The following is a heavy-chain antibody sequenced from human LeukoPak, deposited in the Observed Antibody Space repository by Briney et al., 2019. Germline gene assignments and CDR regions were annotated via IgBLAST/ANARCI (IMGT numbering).Heavy chain of an antibody. CDR2: IKQDGSAK. Sequence: PGGSLRLSCAASGFTFNNYWMTWVRQAPGKGLEWVANIKQDGSAKYYVDSVKGRFTISRDNAKNSLYLQMNSLRAEDTAVYYCARDPLGTNAFDIWGQGTMVTVSS. D-gene: IGHD1-14*01. CDR1: GFTFNNYW. V-gene: IGHV3-7*01. CDR3: ARDPLGTNAFDI. J-gene: IGHJ3*02.